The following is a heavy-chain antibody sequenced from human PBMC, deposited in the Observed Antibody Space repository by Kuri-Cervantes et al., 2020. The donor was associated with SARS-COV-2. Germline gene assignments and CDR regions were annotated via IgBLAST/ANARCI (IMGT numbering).Heavy chain of an antibody. J-gene: IGHJ4*02. CDR1: GFTFTDYY. D-gene: IGHD4-11*01. V-gene: IGHV3-11*04. CDR3: ARGDSSFSDY. CDR2: ITGSGSAM. Sequence: GESLKISCAASGFTFTDYYMSWIRLTPGKGLEWVSYITGSGSAMYYAESVKGRFTISRDNAKNSLYLQLNGLRVEDTAVYYCARGDSSFSDYWGRGTLVTVSS.